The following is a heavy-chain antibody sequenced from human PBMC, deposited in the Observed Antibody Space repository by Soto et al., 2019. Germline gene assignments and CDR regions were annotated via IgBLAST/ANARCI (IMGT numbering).Heavy chain of an antibody. Sequence: QDQLVQSGAEVKKPGASVKVSCKASGYTFTNYAMHWVRQAPGQGLEWMGWINAGNGNTKYSQNFQGRVTITRDTSASTTYMEVSSLGSEETAVYYCARGPAGYYDKGGYYPYYFYYWGQGTLVTVSS. CDR2: INAGNGNT. D-gene: IGHD3-22*01. CDR1: GYTFTNYA. V-gene: IGHV1-3*01. CDR3: ARGPAGYYDKGGYYPYYFYY. J-gene: IGHJ4*02.